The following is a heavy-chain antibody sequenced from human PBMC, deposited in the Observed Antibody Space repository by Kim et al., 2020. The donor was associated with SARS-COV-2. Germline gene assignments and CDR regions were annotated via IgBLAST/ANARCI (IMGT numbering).Heavy chain of an antibody. J-gene: IGHJ4*02. D-gene: IGHD6-19*01. Sequence: ASVKVSCKASGYTFTSYGISWVRQAPGQGLEWMGWISAYNGNTNYAQKLQGRVTMTTDTSTSTAYMELRSLRSDDTAVYYCARASRNGSGWSYYFDYWGQGTLVTVSS. V-gene: IGHV1-18*01. CDR1: GYTFTSYG. CDR2: ISAYNGNT. CDR3: ARASRNGSGWSYYFDY.